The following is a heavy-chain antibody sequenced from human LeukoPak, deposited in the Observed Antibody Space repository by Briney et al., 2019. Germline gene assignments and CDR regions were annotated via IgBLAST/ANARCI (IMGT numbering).Heavy chain of an antibody. CDR3: ARRSYRGVIGLYYYYYMDV. D-gene: IGHD3-16*02. CDR1: GFSFRDYY. Sequence: GGSLRLSCAASGFSFRDYYMTWIRQAPGKGLEWLSYIGSSGSPIDYADSVKGRFTISRDNAKNSVYLQMNRLRVEDTAVYYCARRSYRGVIGLYYYYYMDVWGKGTPVTVSS. CDR2: IGSSGSPI. V-gene: IGHV3-11*04. J-gene: IGHJ6*03.